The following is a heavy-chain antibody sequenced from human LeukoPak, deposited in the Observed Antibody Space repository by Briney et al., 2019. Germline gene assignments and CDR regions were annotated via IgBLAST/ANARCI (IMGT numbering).Heavy chain of an antibody. J-gene: IGHJ4*02. Sequence: GGSLRLSCAASGFTFSSYAMHWVRQAPGKGLEWVAVISYDGSNKYYADSVKGRFTISRDNSKNTLYLQMNSLRAEDTAVYYCARAVAFDYWGQGTLVTVPS. V-gene: IGHV3-30-3*01. CDR3: ARAVAFDY. CDR2: ISYDGSNK. D-gene: IGHD6-19*01. CDR1: GFTFSSYA.